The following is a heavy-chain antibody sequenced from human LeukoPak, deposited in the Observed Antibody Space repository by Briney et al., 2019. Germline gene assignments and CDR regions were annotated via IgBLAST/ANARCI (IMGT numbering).Heavy chain of an antibody. D-gene: IGHD3-22*01. CDR3: ARGDYYDSSGYYYWFDY. CDR2: ISAYNGNT. CDR1: GYTFTSYG. V-gene: IGHV1-18*01. J-gene: IGHJ4*02. Sequence: ASVKVSCKASGYTFTSYGISWVRQAPGQGLEWMGWISAYNGNTNYAQKLQGRVTMTTDTSTSTAYMELRSLRSDDTAVYYCARGDYYDSSGYYYWFDYWGQGTLVTVSS.